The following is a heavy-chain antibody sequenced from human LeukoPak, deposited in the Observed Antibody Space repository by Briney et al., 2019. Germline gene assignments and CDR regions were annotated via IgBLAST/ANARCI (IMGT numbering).Heavy chain of an antibody. V-gene: IGHV4-59*01. CDR3: ARERGYCSGGSCYPITTFDY. D-gene: IGHD2-15*01. CDR1: GASINSYY. CDR2: IDNSGST. J-gene: IGHJ4*02. Sequence: PSETLSLTCTVSGASINSYYWSWIRQPPGKGLEWIGYIDNSGSTNYNPSLKSRVTISVDKSKNQFSLKLSSVTAADTAVYYCARERGYCSGGSCYPITTFDYWGQGTLVTVSS.